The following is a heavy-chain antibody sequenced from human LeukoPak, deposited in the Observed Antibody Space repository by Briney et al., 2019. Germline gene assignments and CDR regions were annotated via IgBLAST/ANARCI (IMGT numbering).Heavy chain of an antibody. CDR3: AKSGGFFDT. CDR1: GFTFSSYD. J-gene: IGHJ5*02. V-gene: IGHV3-7*01. Sequence: GGSLRLSCAASGFTFSSYDMNWLRQAPGKGLEWVANIDQDETEKFYVDSVVGRFTISRDNGKNFLYLQMNSLRAEDTAVYCCAKSGGFFDTWGQGTLVTVSS. D-gene: IGHD1-26*01. CDR2: IDQDETEK.